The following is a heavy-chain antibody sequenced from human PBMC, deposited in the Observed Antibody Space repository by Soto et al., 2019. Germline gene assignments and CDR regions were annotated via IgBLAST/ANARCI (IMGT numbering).Heavy chain of an antibody. J-gene: IGHJ4*02. Sequence: PGGSLRLSCAASGFTFSYYGMHWVRQAPGKGLEWVAVIWYDGSNKYYADSVEGRFTISRDNSKNRLYPQMNSLRAEDTALYYCARAYYYDSSAYYSGAYFDYWGQGTLVTVSS. V-gene: IGHV3-33*01. CDR1: GFTFSYYG. CDR3: ARAYYYDSSAYYSGAYFDY. D-gene: IGHD3-22*01. CDR2: IWYDGSNK.